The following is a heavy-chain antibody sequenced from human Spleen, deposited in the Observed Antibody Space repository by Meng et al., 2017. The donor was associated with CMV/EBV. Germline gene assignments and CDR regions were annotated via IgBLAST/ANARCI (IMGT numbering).Heavy chain of an antibody. CDR2: ISSSSSYI. V-gene: IGHV3-21*01. D-gene: IGHD3-3*01. CDR3: ARDRNGYDFWSGYSSDYYYYGMDV. Sequence: LSLTCAASGFTFSSYEMNWVRQAPGKGLEWLSSISSSSSYINYADSVKGRFTISRDNAKNSLYLQMNSLRAEDTAVYYCARDRNGYDFWSGYSSDYYYYGMDVWGQGTTVTVSS. CDR1: GFTFSSYE. J-gene: IGHJ6*02.